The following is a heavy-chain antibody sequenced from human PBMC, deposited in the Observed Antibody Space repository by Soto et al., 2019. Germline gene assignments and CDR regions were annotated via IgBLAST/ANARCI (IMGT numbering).Heavy chain of an antibody. D-gene: IGHD2-2*01. V-gene: IGHV3-21*06. Sequence: PGGSLRLSCVTSGFTFSDYNMNWVRQAPGKGLEWVASISGGGSYIYHAESVKVRFTITIDNAENSHYLEMNSIRAEGTAVFYYARDSDCRSTSSSFPPHFWGQGTTVTVSS. CDR3: ARDSDCRSTSSSFPPHF. CDR2: ISGGGSYI. CDR1: GFTFSDYN. J-gene: IGHJ6*02.